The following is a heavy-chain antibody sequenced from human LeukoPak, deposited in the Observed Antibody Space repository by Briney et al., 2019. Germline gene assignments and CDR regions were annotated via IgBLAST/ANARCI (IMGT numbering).Heavy chain of an antibody. Sequence: SGTLSLTCTVSGGSISSSDYYWGWIRQPPGKGLEWIGSIYYSVTTYYNPSLKSRVTISVDTSKNQFSLKLSSVTAADTAVYYCAREREGPYGYLDYWGQGTLVTVSS. V-gene: IGHV4-39*07. J-gene: IGHJ4*02. D-gene: IGHD4-17*01. CDR1: GGSISSSDYY. CDR3: AREREGPYGYLDY. CDR2: IYYSVTT.